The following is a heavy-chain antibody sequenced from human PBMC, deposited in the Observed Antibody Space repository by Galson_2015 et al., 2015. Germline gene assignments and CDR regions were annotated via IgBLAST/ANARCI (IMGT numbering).Heavy chain of an antibody. Sequence: SLRLSCAASGFTFSSYGMHWVRQAPGKGLEWVANIKQDGSEKYYVDSVKGRFTISRDNAKNSLYLQMNSLRAEDTAVYYCARAQTDEYYDFWSGSYYFDYWGQGTLVTVSS. D-gene: IGHD3-3*01. CDR2: IKQDGSEK. V-gene: IGHV3-7*01. CDR3: ARAQTDEYYDFWSGSYYFDY. J-gene: IGHJ4*02. CDR1: GFTFSSYG.